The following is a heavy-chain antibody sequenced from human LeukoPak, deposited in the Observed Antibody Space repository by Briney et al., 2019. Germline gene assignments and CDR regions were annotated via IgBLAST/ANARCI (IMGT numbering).Heavy chain of an antibody. Sequence: PSGTLSLTCAVYGGSFSGYYWSWIRQPPGKGLEWIGEINHSGSTNYNPSLKSRVTISVDTSKNQFSLKLSSVTAADTAVYYCARGGIRYRYDYWGQGTLVTVSS. V-gene: IGHV4-34*01. CDR1: GGSFSGYY. CDR3: ARGGIRYRYDY. J-gene: IGHJ4*02. CDR2: INHSGST. D-gene: IGHD3-9*01.